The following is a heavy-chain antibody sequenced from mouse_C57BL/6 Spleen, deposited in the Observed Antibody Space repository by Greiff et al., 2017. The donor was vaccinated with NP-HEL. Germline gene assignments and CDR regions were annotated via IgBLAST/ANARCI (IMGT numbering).Heavy chain of an antibody. CDR3: ANYYGSSYDAMDY. V-gene: IGHV1-64*01. D-gene: IGHD1-1*01. J-gene: IGHJ4*01. CDR2: IHPNSGST. CDR1: GYTFTSYW. Sequence: VQLQQPGAELVKPGASVKLSCKASGYTFTSYWMHWVKQRPGQGLEWIGMIHPNSGSTNYNEKFKSKATLTVDKSSGTAYMQLSSLTSEDSAVYYCANYYGSSYDAMDYWGQGTSVTVSS.